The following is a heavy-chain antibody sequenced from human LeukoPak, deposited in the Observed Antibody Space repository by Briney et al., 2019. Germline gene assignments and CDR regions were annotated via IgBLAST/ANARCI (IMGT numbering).Heavy chain of an antibody. CDR3: AKVMKGSERLTMVRGVIIKTAGLYYMDV. J-gene: IGHJ6*03. CDR1: GFTLSSYA. Sequence: GGSLRLSCAASGFTLSSYAMSWVRQAPGKGLEWASSISASGGSTNYADSVKGRFTISRDNSKNTVYLQMNSLRAEDTAVYYCAKVMKGSERLTMVRGVIIKTAGLYYMDVWGKGTTVTVSS. V-gene: IGHV3-23*01. CDR2: ISASGGST. D-gene: IGHD3-10*01.